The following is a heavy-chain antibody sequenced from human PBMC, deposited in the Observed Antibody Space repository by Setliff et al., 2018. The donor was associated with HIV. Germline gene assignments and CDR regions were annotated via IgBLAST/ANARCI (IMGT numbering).Heavy chain of an antibody. CDR2: IKQDGSVK. D-gene: IGHD6-13*01. Sequence: GGSLRLSCAASGFTFSNSWMAWVRLAPGKGLEWVANIKQDGSVKNYVDSVRGRFTISRDNAENSLFLQMTGLRPEDTAMYYCARDRWFSNNWYSDYWGQGTLVTVSS. CDR3: ARDRWFSNNWYSDY. J-gene: IGHJ4*02. CDR1: GFTFSNSW. V-gene: IGHV3-7*05.